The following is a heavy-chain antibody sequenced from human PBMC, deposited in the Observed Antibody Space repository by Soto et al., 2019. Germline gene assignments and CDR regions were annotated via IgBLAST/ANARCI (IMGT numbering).Heavy chain of an antibody. J-gene: IGHJ3*02. V-gene: IGHV3-9*01. CDR2: ISWNSDNI. CDR3: AKDLYSNYGDAFDI. D-gene: IGHD4-4*01. CDR1: GFTFDDYA. Sequence: GGSLRLSCAASGFTFDDYAMHWVRQAPGRGLEWVSGISWNSDNIVYADSVKGRFTISRDNAKNSLYLQMNSLRAEDTALYYCAKDLYSNYGDAFDIWGQGTMVTVSS.